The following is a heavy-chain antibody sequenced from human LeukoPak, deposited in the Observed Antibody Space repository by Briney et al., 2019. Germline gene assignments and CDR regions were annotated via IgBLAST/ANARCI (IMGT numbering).Heavy chain of an antibody. CDR1: VGSISSGGYY. CDR3: ARAIEMATTPNWFDP. V-gene: IGHV4-31*03. J-gene: IGHJ5*02. CDR2: IYYSGST. Sequence: PSETLSLTCTVSVGSISSGGYYWSWIRQHPGKGLEWIGYIYYSGSTYYNPSLKSRVTISVDTSKNQFSLKLSSVTAADTAVYYCARAIEMATTPNWFDPWGQGTLVTVSS. D-gene: IGHD5-24*01.